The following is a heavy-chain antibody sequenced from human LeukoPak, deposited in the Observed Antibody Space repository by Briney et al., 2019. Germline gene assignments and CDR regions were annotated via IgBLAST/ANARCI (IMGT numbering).Heavy chain of an antibody. CDR1: GFTFSSYA. CDR3: ARDAGNSGYGMDV. Sequence: PGGSLRLSCAASGFTFSSYAMHWVRQAPGKGLEWVAVISYDGSNKYYADSVKGRFTISRDSAKNSLYLQMSSLGDEDTAVYYCARDAGNSGYGMDVWGQGTTVTVSS. J-gene: IGHJ6*02. D-gene: IGHD6-19*01. V-gene: IGHV3-30-3*01. CDR2: ISYDGSNK.